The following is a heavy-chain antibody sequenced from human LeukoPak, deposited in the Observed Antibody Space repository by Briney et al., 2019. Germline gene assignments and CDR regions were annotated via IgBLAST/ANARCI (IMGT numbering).Heavy chain of an antibody. V-gene: IGHV4-31*03. Sequence: PSQTLSLTCTVSGGSISSGGYYWSWIRQHPGKGLEWIGYIYYSGSTYYNPSLKSRVTISVDTSKNQFSLKLSSVTAADTAVYYCARVGSGSYYRTFDYWDQGTLVTVSS. CDR3: ARVGSGSYYRTFDY. J-gene: IGHJ4*02. CDR1: GGSISSGGYY. CDR2: IYYSGST. D-gene: IGHD3-10*01.